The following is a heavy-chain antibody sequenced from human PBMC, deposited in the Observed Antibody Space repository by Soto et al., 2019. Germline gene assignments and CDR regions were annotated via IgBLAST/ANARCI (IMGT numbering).Heavy chain of an antibody. Sequence: GGSLRLSCAASGFTFSSYSMNWVRQAPGKGLEWVSSISSSSSYIYYADSVKGRFTISRDNAKNSLYLQMNSLRAEDTAVYYCARDPGGSYFGGAFDIWGQGTMVTVSS. D-gene: IGHD1-26*01. CDR2: ISSSSSYI. CDR1: GFTFSSYS. V-gene: IGHV3-21*01. J-gene: IGHJ3*02. CDR3: ARDPGGSYFGGAFDI.